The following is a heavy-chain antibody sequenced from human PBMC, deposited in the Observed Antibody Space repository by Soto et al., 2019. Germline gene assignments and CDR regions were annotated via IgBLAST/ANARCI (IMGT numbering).Heavy chain of an antibody. Sequence: QVQLVESGGGVVQPGRSLRLSCAASGFTFSSYAMHWVRQAPGKGLEWVAVISYDGSNKYYADSVKGRFTISRDNSKNALYLQMNSLRAEDTAVYYCARVSGSYYSGWFDPWGQGTLVTVSS. J-gene: IGHJ5*02. CDR2: ISYDGSNK. CDR3: ARVSGSYYSGWFDP. CDR1: GFTFSSYA. V-gene: IGHV3-30-3*01. D-gene: IGHD3-10*01.